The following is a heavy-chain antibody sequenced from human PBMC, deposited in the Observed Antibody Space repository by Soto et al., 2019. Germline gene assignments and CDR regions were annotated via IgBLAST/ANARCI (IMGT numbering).Heavy chain of an antibody. D-gene: IGHD1-26*01. J-gene: IGHJ6*02. Sequence: PGGSLRLSCAASGFSFSVYALHWVRQAPGKGLEWVALISYDGRNKYYADSVQGRFTISRDNSKNTLYLQMNSLRAEDTAVYYCAKYGPSLLVGATEYYYGMDVWGQGTTVTVSS. CDR1: GFSFSVYA. CDR2: ISYDGRNK. CDR3: AKYGPSLLVGATEYYYGMDV. V-gene: IGHV3-30-3*02.